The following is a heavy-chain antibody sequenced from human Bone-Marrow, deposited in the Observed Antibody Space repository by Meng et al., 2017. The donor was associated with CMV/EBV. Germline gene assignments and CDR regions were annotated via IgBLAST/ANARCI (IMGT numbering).Heavy chain of an antibody. CDR1: GDSISSTTSH. Sequence: SETLSLTCTVSGDSISSTTSHWGWIRQPPGKGLEWIGSIYYNENTYYNPSLKSRVTISLDMSKNQFSLKLNSVTAADTAVYYCATEIRGYCASTSCPNSYFDDWGQGTLVTVSS. CDR2: IYYNENT. V-gene: IGHV4-39*07. CDR3: ATEIRGYCASTSCPNSYFDD. D-gene: IGHD2-2*01. J-gene: IGHJ4*02.